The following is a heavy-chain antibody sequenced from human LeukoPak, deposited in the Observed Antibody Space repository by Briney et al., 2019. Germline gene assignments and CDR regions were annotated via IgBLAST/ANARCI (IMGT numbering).Heavy chain of an antibody. V-gene: IGHV1-3*01. D-gene: IGHD2-15*01. CDR2: INAGNGNT. CDR3: ARVAIVGYCSGGSCYSQRNDAFDI. J-gene: IGHJ3*02. CDR1: GYTFTSYA. Sequence: ASVKVSCKASGYTFTSYAMHWVRQAPGQRLEWMGWINAGNGNTKYSQKFQGRVTITRDTSASTAYMGLSSLRSEDTAVYYCARVAIVGYCSGGSCYSQRNDAFDIWGQGTMVTVSS.